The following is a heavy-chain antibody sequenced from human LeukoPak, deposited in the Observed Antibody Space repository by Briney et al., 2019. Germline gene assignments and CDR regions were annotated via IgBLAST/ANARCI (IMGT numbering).Heavy chain of an antibody. CDR3: ARGAATGPTLGLDY. J-gene: IGHJ4*02. Sequence: GGSLRLSCVASGFTVTSNYVTWVRQAPGKGLEWVSIIYTGGSPYYADSVKGRFAISRDISKNTVYLQMYSLRAEDTAVYYCARGAATGPTLGLDYWGQGTLVTVSS. CDR1: GFTVTSNY. CDR2: IYTGGSP. D-gene: IGHD6-13*01. V-gene: IGHV3-53*01.